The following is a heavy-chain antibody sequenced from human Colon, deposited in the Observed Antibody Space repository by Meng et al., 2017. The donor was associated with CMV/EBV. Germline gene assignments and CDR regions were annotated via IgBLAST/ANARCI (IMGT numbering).Heavy chain of an antibody. CDR3: ARDPSGSRVPFDY. J-gene: IGHJ4*02. CDR1: WSTCSEYL. D-gene: IGHD1-26*01. Sequence: RLVQSGSTVKNPGASVTHPCNPAWSTCSEYLVHWVQQPPGQGLVWRGWIKSNSGATDYAQKFQGRFTMTRDTSTTTVYMELSSLRSDDTAVYYCARDPSGSRVPFDYWGQGSLVTVSS. V-gene: IGHV1-2*02. CDR2: IKSNSGAT.